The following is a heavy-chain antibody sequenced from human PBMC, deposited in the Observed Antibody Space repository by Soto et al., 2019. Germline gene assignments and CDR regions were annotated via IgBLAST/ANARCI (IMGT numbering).Heavy chain of an antibody. J-gene: IGHJ5*02. CDR3: ARDKRNYDWFDT. D-gene: IGHD4-4*01. Sequence: SETLSLTCTVSGGSISSYYWTWIRQPAGKGLEWIGRIYTSGSTNYNPSLKSRVTMSIDTSKNQFSLKLSSVTAADTAVYYCARDKRNYDWFDTWGQGTLVTVSS. V-gene: IGHV4-4*07. CDR1: GGSISSYY. CDR2: IYTSGST.